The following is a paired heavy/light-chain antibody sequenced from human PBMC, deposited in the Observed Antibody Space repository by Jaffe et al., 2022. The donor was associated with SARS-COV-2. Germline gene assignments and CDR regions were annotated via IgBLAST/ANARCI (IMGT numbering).Light chain of an antibody. CDR3: QQYSTSLRYT. Sequence: ENVLTQSPGTLSLSPGERAILSCRASQSVSSNSLAWYQQKPGQAPRVLIYGTSSRATGIPDRFSGSGSGTDFTLTISRLEPEDFAVYYCQQYSTSLRYTFGQGTKLEIK. CDR1: QSVSSNS. CDR2: GTS. V-gene: IGKV3-20*01. J-gene: IGKJ2*01.
Heavy chain of an antibody. D-gene: IGHD4-17*01. CDR3: ARGRPNYGDFHY. J-gene: IGHJ4*02. Sequence: EVQLVESGGGLIQPGRSLRLSCAASGFTVSSNYMSWVRQAPGKGLEWVSVIYRDGDTYYADSVRGRFTISRDNSKNTLYLQMNSLRADDTAVYYCARGRPNYGDFHYWGQGTLVTVSS. V-gene: IGHV3-53*01. CDR2: IYRDGDT. CDR1: GFTVSSNY.